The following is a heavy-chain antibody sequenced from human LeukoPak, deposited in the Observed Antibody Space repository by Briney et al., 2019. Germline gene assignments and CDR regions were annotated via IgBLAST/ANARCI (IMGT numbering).Heavy chain of an antibody. CDR2: INHSGST. J-gene: IGHJ5*02. V-gene: IGHV4-38-2*02. CDR3: ARGRARVFGELSGPFLGYAGRWFDP. Sequence: SETLSLTCTVSGYSISSGYYWSWIRQPPGKGLEWIGEINHSGSTNYNPSLKSRVTISVDTSKNQFSLKLSSVTAADTAVYYCARGRARVFGELSGPFLGYAGRWFDPWGQGTLVTVSS. CDR1: GYSISSGYY. D-gene: IGHD3-10*02.